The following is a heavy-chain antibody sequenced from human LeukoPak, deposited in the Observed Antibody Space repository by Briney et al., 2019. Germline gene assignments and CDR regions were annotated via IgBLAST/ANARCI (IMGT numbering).Heavy chain of an antibody. V-gene: IGHV3-15*04. J-gene: IGHJ4*02. D-gene: IGHD3-10*01. CDR2: IESKTDGGTT. CDR1: GFSFSHAW. CDR3: TTYGSGRKFDY. Sequence: GGSLRLSCAASGFSFSHAWMSWVGQIPGKRLEWVGRIESKTDGGTTDYAAPVKGRFTISRDDSTNTLYLQMNSLKSEDTAVYYCTTYGSGRKFDYWGQGILVTVSS.